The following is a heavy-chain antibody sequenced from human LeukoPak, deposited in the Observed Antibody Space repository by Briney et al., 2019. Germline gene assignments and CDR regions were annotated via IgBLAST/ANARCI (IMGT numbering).Heavy chain of an antibody. CDR3: TRAQEADY. J-gene: IGHJ4*02. CDR1: GFPFSSYA. Sequence: PGGSLRLSCAASGFPFSSYAMTWVRQAPGKGLEWVSSISSSGGRIYYADSVKGRFTVSRDNAKNSLYLQINTLTAEDTAVYHCTRAQEADYWGQGTLVTVSS. V-gene: IGHV3-21*01. CDR2: ISSSGGRI.